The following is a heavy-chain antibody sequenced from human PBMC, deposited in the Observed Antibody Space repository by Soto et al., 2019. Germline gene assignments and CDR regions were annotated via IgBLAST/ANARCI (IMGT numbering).Heavy chain of an antibody. CDR1: GGSFSGYY. CDR3: ARHPSDFWFDP. V-gene: IGHV4-34*01. J-gene: IGHJ5*02. Sequence: SETLSLTCAVYGGSFSGYYWTWIRQPPGKGLEWIGSIYYSGSTYYNPSLKSRVTVSVDTSKNQFSLKLSSVTTADTAVYYCARHPSDFWFDPWGKGTPVTVSS. CDR2: IYYSGST. D-gene: IGHD2-21*02.